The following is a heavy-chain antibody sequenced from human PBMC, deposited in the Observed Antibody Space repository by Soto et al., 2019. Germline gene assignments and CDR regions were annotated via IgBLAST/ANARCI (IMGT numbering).Heavy chain of an antibody. CDR1: GFTFSSYA. D-gene: IGHD1-1*01. V-gene: IGHV3-23*01. CDR3: ALTGTDAYYFDY. Sequence: GSLRLSCAASGFTFSSYAMSWVRQAPGKGLEWVSAISGSGGSTYYADSVKGRFTISRDNSKNTLYLQMNSLRAEDTAVYYCALTGTDAYYFDYWGQGTLVTVSS. CDR2: ISGSGGST. J-gene: IGHJ4*02.